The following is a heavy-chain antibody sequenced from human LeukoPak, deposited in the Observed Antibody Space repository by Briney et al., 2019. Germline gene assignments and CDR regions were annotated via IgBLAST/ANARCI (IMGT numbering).Heavy chain of an antibody. CDR2: TYYRSKWYN. D-gene: IGHD6-6*01. CDR1: GDSVSSKNGA. Sequence: SQTLSLTCVVSGDSVSSKNGAWNWIRQSPSRGLEWLGRTYYRSKWYNDYAESMEGRMTISQDTSKNQYSLHLNSVTPDDTAVYYCAMGSSSGVSYYFDYWGQGTLVTVSS. V-gene: IGHV6-1*01. J-gene: IGHJ4*02. CDR3: AMGSSSGVSYYFDY.